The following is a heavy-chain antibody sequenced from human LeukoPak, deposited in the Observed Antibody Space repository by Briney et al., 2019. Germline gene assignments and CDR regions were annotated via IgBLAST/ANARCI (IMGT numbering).Heavy chain of an antibody. CDR2: ISSSSSYI. D-gene: IGHD6-13*01. CDR3: ARGDIAAAGTPFDY. CDR1: GFTFSSYS. Sequence: GGSLRLSCAASGFTFSSYSMNWVRQAPGKGLEWVSSISSSSSYIYYADSVKGRFTISRDNAKNSLYLQMNSLRAEDTAVYYCARGDIAAAGTPFDYWGQGTLVTVSS. V-gene: IGHV3-21*01. J-gene: IGHJ4*02.